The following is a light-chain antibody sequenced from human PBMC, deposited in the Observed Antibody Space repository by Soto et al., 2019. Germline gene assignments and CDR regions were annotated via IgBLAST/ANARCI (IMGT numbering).Light chain of an antibody. J-gene: IGKJ1*01. V-gene: IGKV1-5*03. Sequence: DIQMTQSPSTLSASVGDRVTITCRASQSISSRLAWYQQKPGKVPKLLIYKASSLESGVPSGFSCRGSGTELTLTISSLQPDDFATSYCQHYDSYSWTFGQGTNVEI. CDR2: KAS. CDR1: QSISSR. CDR3: QHYDSYSWT.